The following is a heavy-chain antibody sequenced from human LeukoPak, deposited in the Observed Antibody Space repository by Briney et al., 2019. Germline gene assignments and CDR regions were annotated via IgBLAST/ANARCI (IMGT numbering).Heavy chain of an antibody. CDR2: ISYDGSNK. CDR1: GFTFSSYG. D-gene: IGHD7-27*01. J-gene: IGHJ4*02. CDR3: AKAGPPTGDFDY. V-gene: IGHV3-30*18. Sequence: GGSLRLSCAASGFTFSSYGMHWVRQAPGKGLEWVAVISYDGSNKYYADSVKGRFTIPRDNSKNTLYLQMNSLRAEDTAVYYCAKAGPPTGDFDYWGQGTLVTVSS.